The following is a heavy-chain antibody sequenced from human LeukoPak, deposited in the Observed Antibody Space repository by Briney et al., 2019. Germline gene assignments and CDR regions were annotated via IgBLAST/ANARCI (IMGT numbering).Heavy chain of an antibody. CDR3: TTYGSGRKFDY. CDR1: GFSLSDAW. Sequence: PGGSHRLSCAASGFSLSDAWMSWVRQIPGKGLEWVGRIESKTDGGTTDYAAPVKGRFTISRDDSTNTLYLQMNSLKSEDTAVYYCTTYGSGRKFDYWGQEILVTVSS. V-gene: IGHV3-15*04. CDR2: IESKTDGGTT. D-gene: IGHD3-10*01. J-gene: IGHJ4*02.